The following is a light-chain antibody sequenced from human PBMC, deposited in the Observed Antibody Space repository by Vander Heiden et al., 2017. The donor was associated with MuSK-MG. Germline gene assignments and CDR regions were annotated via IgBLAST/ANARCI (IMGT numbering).Light chain of an antibody. CDR2: WAS. Sequence: DIVMTQSPDSLVVSLGERATVTCKSSQDVLYNSHNKNYLSWYQQKAGQPPKLLIRWASIREFGVPERFSGSGSGTDFTLTISSLQAEDVAVYYCQQYYSLPATFGQGTKVEIK. J-gene: IGKJ2*01. V-gene: IGKV4-1*01. CDR1: QDVLYNSHNKNY. CDR3: QQYYSLPAT.